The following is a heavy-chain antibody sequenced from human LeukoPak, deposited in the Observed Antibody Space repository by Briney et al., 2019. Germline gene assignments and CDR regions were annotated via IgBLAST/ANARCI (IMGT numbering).Heavy chain of an antibody. CDR2: MNPNSGNT. J-gene: IGHJ6*03. D-gene: IGHD6-19*01. Sequence: ASVNVSCKASGYTFTSYDINWVRQATGQGLEWMGWMNPNSGNTGYAQKFQGRVTMTRNTSISTAYMELSRLRSDDTAVYYCARGRRYSSGWYSFTYYYYYMDVWGKGTTVTISS. CDR3: ARGRRYSSGWYSFTYYYYYMDV. V-gene: IGHV1-8*01. CDR1: GYTFTSYD.